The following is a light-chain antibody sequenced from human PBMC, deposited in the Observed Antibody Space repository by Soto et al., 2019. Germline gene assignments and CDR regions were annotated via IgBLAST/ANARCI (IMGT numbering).Light chain of an antibody. CDR2: DAS. Sequence: EIVLTQSPASLSLSPGEGATLSCRASQSFSTYLAWFQQKFGQPPRLLIYDASKRATGIPARFSGSGSGTDFTLTISSLDPDDFAVYYCQQRSNWPWTFGQGTKVDIK. J-gene: IGKJ1*01. CDR3: QQRSNWPWT. CDR1: QSFSTY. V-gene: IGKV3-11*01.